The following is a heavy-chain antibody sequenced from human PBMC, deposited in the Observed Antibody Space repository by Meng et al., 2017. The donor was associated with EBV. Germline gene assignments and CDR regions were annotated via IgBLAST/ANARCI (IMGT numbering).Heavy chain of an antibody. J-gene: IGHJ4*02. V-gene: IGHV2-5*02. CDR1: GTSPTTSGVG. CDR2: IYWDDAK. CDR3: AHSKYYSDSGGYWDYFDD. D-gene: IGHD3-10*01. Sequence: QSPLKASVTTLRKPTQTLLRTCTFSGTSPTTSGVGVGWIRQPPGKALEWLAVIYWDDAKRYSPSLKNRLTITKDTSKNQVVLTMTNMDPVDTATYFCAHSKYYSDSGGYWDYFDDWGQGTLVTVSS.